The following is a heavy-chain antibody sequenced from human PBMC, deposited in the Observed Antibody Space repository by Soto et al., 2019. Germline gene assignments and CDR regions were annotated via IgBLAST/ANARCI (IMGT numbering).Heavy chain of an antibody. CDR2: ISYDGSNK. D-gene: IGHD3-22*01. J-gene: IGHJ4*02. Sequence: GGSLRLSCAASGFTFSSYGMHWVRQAPGKGLEWVAVISYDGSNKYYADSVKGRFTISRDNSKNTLYLQMNSLRAEDTAVYYCAKGQLYYYDSSGYYYGNPDYWGQGTLVTVSS. CDR1: GFTFSSYG. V-gene: IGHV3-30*18. CDR3: AKGQLYYYDSSGYYYGNPDY.